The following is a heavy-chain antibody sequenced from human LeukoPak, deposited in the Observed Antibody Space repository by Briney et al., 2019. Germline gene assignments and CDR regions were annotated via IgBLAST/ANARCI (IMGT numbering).Heavy chain of an antibody. CDR1: GFTFSTFW. V-gene: IGHV3-7*05. CDR2: MKEDGSEK. D-gene: IGHD5-12*01. J-gene: IGHJ4*02. Sequence: GGSLRLSCAASGFTFSTFWLTWVRRAPGKGLGWVANMKEDGSEKYYADSEKGRFTISRDNAKKSLYLQMNSLTAEDTAVYYCATSLSGHPYYFDYWGQGTLVAVSS. CDR3: ATSLSGHPYYFDY.